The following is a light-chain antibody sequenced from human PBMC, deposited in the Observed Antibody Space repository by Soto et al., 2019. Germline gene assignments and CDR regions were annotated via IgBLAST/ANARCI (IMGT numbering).Light chain of an antibody. CDR2: GGS. J-gene: IGKJ1*01. Sequence: EVVLTQSPGTLSLSPGDRGTLSCRASQGVSSLLAWYQQKPGQAPRLLIYGGSSRAAGIPARFSAIGSGTDYTLTISRVEPEDFAVYYCQQYANSPNTFGQGTRVEIK. V-gene: IGKV3-20*01. CDR3: QQYANSPNT. CDR1: QGVSSL.